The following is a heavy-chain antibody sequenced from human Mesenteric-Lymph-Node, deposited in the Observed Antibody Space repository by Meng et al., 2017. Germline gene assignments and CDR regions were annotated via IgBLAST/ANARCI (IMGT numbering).Heavy chain of an antibody. J-gene: IGHJ4*02. V-gene: IGHV3-72*01. CDR3: AGGRPGSAPFDY. CDR2: YSSKASGYTQ. D-gene: IGHD1-26*01. CDR1: CYTLSEHL. Sequence: ALCYTLSEHLRDWSRQPPGKGRDWVGRYSSKASGYTQEYAASVRGRLPVSRRDSETSLFLQMNSLKAEDTAVYYCAGGRPGSAPFDYWGRGTLVTVSS.